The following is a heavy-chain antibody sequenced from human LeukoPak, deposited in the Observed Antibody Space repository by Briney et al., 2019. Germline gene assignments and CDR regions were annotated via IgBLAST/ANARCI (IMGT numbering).Heavy chain of an antibody. CDR1: GFTLGSYW. J-gene: IGHJ6*02. Sequence: GGSLRLSCAASGFTLGSYWMHWVRQAPGKGLVWVSRVNGDGSTTTYTDSVRGRFTISRDNSKNTLYLQMNSLRAEDTAVYYCAKDLAPVYGDYGYFYYGMDVWGQGTTVTVSS. D-gene: IGHD4-17*01. CDR2: VNGDGSTT. V-gene: IGHV3-74*01. CDR3: AKDLAPVYGDYGYFYYGMDV.